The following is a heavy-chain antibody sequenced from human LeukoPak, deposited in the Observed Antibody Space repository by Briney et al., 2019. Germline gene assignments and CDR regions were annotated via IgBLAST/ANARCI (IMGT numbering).Heavy chain of an antibody. D-gene: IGHD5-18*01. CDR1: GFTFGDYA. CDR3: TRARIQLWSDAFDI. Sequence: GGSLRLSCTASGFTFGDYAMSWVRQAPGKGLEWVGFIRSKAYGGTTEYAASVKGRFTISRDDSKSIAYLQMNSLKTEGTAVYYCTRARIQLWSDAFDIWGQGTMVTVSS. V-gene: IGHV3-49*04. J-gene: IGHJ3*02. CDR2: IRSKAYGGTT.